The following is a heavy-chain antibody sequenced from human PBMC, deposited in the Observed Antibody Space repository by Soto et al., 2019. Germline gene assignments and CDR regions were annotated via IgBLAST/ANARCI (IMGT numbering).Heavy chain of an antibody. Sequence: PGGSLRLSCSASGFTFSSYAMHWVRQAPGKGLEYVSTISSNGGSTYYADSVKGRFTISRDNSKNTLYLQMSSRRTEDTAVFYCVTHSSGWYFDYWGPGTLVTVSS. CDR3: VTHSSGWYFDY. V-gene: IGHV3-64D*06. CDR2: ISSNGGST. CDR1: GFTFSSYA. D-gene: IGHD6-19*01. J-gene: IGHJ4*02.